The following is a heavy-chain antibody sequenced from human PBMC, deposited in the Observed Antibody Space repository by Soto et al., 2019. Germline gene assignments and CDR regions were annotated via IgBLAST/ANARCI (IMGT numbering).Heavy chain of an antibody. D-gene: IGHD2-8*01. J-gene: IGHJ6*02. V-gene: IGHV1-2*04. CDR2: INPKRGGT. Sequence: ASVKVSCKASGYSFTDYHIHWVRQAPGQGLEWLGRINPKRGGTSTAQKFQGWVTMTTDTSISTASMELTRLTSDDTAIYYCARGDSTDCSNGVCSFFYNHDMDVWGQGTTVTVSS. CDR1: GYSFTDYH. CDR3: ARGDSTDCSNGVCSFFYNHDMDV.